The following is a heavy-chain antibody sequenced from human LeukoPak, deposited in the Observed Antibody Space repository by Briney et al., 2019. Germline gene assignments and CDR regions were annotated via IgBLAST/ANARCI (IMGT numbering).Heavy chain of an antibody. CDR1: GGSISSYY. D-gene: IGHD6-19*01. J-gene: IGHJ6*03. CDR3: ARGGGVAGYYYYYYMDV. V-gene: IGHV4-59*01. CDR2: IFYSGST. Sequence: SETLSLTCTVSGGSISSYYWSWIRQPPGKGLEWIGYIFYSGSTNYNPSLKSRVTISVDTSKNQFSLKLRSVTAADTAVYYCARGGGVAGYYYYYYMDVWGKGTTVTISS.